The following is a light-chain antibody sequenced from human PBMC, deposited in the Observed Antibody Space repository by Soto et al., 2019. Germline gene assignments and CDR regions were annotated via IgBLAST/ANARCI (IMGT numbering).Light chain of an antibody. Sequence: DIQMTQSPFSLSASVGDRVTITCRASQKISTYLNWYQQKPGKAPNLLIYAASSLQSGVPSRFSGSGSGTEFTLTISVLQPEDFATYSCQQSYSTPSIPFGQETRLESK. CDR2: AAS. J-gene: IGKJ5*01. CDR3: QQSYSTPSIP. V-gene: IGKV1-39*01. CDR1: QKISTY.